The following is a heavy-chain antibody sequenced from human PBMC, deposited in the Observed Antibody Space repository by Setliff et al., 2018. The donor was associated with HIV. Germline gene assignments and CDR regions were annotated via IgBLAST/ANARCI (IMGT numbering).Heavy chain of an antibody. CDR1: GYTFTSYA. CDR2: INAVNGNT. CDR3: ARDRVPKRGYTYREPDFDS. Sequence: ASVMVSCKASGYTFTSYAMHWVRQAPGQRLEWLGWINAVNGNTKYSQKFQDRVTITRDTSANTGYMELSGLRSEDTAVYYCARDRVPKRGYTYREPDFDSWGQGTLVTVS. D-gene: IGHD5-12*01. J-gene: IGHJ5*01. V-gene: IGHV1-3*01.